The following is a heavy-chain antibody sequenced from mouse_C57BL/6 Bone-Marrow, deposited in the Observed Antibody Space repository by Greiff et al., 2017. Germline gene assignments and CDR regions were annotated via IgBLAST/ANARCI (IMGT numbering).Heavy chain of an antibody. V-gene: IGHV1-74*01. Sequence: VQLQQSGAELVKPGASVKVSCKASGYTFTSYWMHWVKQRPGQGLEWIGRIHPSDSATNYNQKFKGKATLPVDKSSSTAYMQLSSLTSEDSAVYYCAIFPLWDGYLYYAMDYWGQGTSVTVSS. CDR2: IHPSDSAT. CDR3: AIFPLWDGYLYYAMDY. CDR1: GYTFTSYW. D-gene: IGHD2-3*01. J-gene: IGHJ4*01.